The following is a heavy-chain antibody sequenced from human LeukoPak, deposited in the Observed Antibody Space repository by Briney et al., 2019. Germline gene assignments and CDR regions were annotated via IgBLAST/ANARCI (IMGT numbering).Heavy chain of an antibody. CDR3: ARPKGRYSKTWFPGGLDS. D-gene: IGHD2-8*02. CDR1: GGSITRSRFY. CDR2: ISHSGYT. V-gene: IGHV4-39*01. Sequence: SETLSLTCSVSGGSITRSRFYWGWIRQSPGKGVEWIGSISHSGYTYSSPSLKSRVTISVDMSENQFSLKLSSVNAADTAVYFCARPKGRYSKTWFPGGLDSWGQGRLVTVSS. J-gene: IGHJ5*01.